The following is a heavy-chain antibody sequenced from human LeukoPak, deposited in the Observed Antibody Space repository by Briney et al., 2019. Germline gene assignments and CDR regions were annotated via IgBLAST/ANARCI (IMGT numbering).Heavy chain of an antibody. CDR1: GFTFSSYS. Sequence: SGGSLRVSCAASGFTFSSYSMNWVRQAPGKGLEWVSSISSSSSYIYYADSVKGRCTISRDNAKNSLYLQTNSLRAEDTAVYYCARDIRPARVYYYGMDVWAQGTTVTVSS. CDR2: ISSSSSYI. D-gene: IGHD1-14*01. J-gene: IGHJ6*02. CDR3: ARDIRPARVYYYGMDV. V-gene: IGHV3-21*01.